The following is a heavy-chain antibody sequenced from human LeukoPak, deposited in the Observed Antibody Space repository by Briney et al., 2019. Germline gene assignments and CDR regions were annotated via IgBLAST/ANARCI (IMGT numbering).Heavy chain of an antibody. CDR1: GYSFTNYD. D-gene: IGHD3-16*02. CDR3: ASIMITFGGVIVMPGAFDI. CDR2: MNPKSGDT. J-gene: IGHJ3*02. V-gene: IGHV1-8*03. Sequence: ASVKVSCKASGYSFTNYDINWVRQATGQGLEWMGWMNPKSGDTGYSQKFQGRVFITRDTSINTAYMELSSLGSDDTAVYYCASIMITFGGVIVMPGAFDIWGQGTMVTVSS.